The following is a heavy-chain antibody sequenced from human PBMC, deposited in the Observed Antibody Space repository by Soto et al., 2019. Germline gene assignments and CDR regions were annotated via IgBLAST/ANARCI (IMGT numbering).Heavy chain of an antibody. Sequence: QVQLVQSGAEVKKPGASVKVSCKASGYTFTSYGISWVRQAPGQGLEWMGWISAYNGNSNYAQKFQGRVTMTTDTSTSTASMELRSLRSDDTAVYYWARGGKYCTNGVGAFYGMDVWGQGTTVTVSS. J-gene: IGHJ6*02. V-gene: IGHV1-18*01. D-gene: IGHD2-8*01. CDR1: GYTFTSYG. CDR3: ARGGKYCTNGVGAFYGMDV. CDR2: ISAYNGNS.